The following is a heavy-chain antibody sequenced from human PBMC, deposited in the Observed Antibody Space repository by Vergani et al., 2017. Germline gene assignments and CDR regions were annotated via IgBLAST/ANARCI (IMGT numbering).Heavy chain of an antibody. CDR1: GFTFSSYS. CDR2: ISSSSSYI. J-gene: IGHJ5*02. V-gene: IGHV3-21*01. Sequence: EVQLVESGGGLVKPGGSLRLSCAASGFTFSSYSMNWVRQAPGKGLEWVSSISSSSSYINYADSVKGRFTISRDNAKNSLYLQMNSLRAEDTAVYYCARGGYCSSTSCYGYNWFDPWGQGTLVTVSS. CDR3: ARGGYCSSTSCYGYNWFDP. D-gene: IGHD2-2*01.